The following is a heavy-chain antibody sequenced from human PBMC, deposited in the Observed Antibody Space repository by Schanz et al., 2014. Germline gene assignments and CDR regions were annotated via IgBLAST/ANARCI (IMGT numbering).Heavy chain of an antibody. V-gene: IGHV3-33*06. CDR2: IWYDGNNK. D-gene: IGHD3-10*01. J-gene: IGHJ6*02. CDR3: XKDLQREFLRDDHYDGMDV. Sequence: QVQLVESGGDVVQPGRSLRLSCAASGFTFSSYGMHWVRQAPGKGLEWVAVIWYDGNNKYYADSVKGRFTISRDNSKNKMXLQMNSMRCEDTAVYYCXKDLQREFLRDDHYDGMDVWGQGTTVTVSS. CDR1: GFTFSSYG.